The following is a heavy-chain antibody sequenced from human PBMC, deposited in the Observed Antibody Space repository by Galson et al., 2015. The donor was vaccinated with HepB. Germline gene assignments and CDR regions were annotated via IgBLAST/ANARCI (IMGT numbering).Heavy chain of an antibody. Sequence: SVKVSCKASGGTFSSYAISWVRQAPGQGLEWMGGIIPIFGTANYAQKFQGRVTITADESTSTAYMELSSLRSEDTAVYYCARSPLYCSSTSCYRRHFDYWGQGTLVTVSS. CDR1: GGTFSSYA. CDR3: ARSPLYCSSTSCYRRHFDY. D-gene: IGHD2-2*01. V-gene: IGHV1-69*13. J-gene: IGHJ4*02. CDR2: IIPIFGTA.